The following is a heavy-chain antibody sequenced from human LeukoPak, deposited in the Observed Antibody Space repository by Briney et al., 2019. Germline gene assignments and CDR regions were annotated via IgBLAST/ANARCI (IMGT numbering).Heavy chain of an antibody. CDR1: GGSISSGSYY. V-gene: IGHV4-61*02. CDR2: IYTSGST. J-gene: IGHJ4*02. Sequence: PSETLSLTCTVSGGSISSGSYYWSWIRQPAGKGLEWIGRIYTSGSTNYNPSLKSRVTISVDTSKNQFSLKLSSVTAADTAVYYCARGSGSSSWYVWLFDYWGQGILVTVSS. CDR3: ARGSGSSSWYVWLFDY. D-gene: IGHD6-13*01.